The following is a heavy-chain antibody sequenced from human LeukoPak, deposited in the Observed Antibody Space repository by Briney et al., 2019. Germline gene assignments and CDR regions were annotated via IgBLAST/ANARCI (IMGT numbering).Heavy chain of an antibody. J-gene: IGHJ4*02. Sequence: PGGSLRLSCAASGFTFGSYEMNWVRQAPGKGLEWVSYISSSGSTIYYADSVKGRFTISRDNAKNSLYLQMNSLRAEDTAVYYCTREQFALFDYWGQGTLVTVSS. D-gene: IGHD3-10*01. CDR1: GFTFGSYE. CDR2: ISSSGSTI. V-gene: IGHV3-48*03. CDR3: TREQFALFDY.